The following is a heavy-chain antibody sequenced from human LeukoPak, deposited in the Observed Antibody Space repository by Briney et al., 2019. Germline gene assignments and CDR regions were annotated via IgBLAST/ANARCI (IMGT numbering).Heavy chain of an antibody. J-gene: IGHJ6*03. D-gene: IGHD6-13*01. CDR1: AFSFSHYY. V-gene: IGHV3-11*01. CDR3: AKDQGAAATLNMGV. Sequence: GGSLRLSCAASAFSFSHYYMTWIRQAPGHGLEWVSYISTSGTTVYYADSVKGRFTISRDNAKNSLYLQMNSLRAEDTALYYCAKDQGAAATLNMGVWGKGTTVTISS. CDR2: ISTSGTTV.